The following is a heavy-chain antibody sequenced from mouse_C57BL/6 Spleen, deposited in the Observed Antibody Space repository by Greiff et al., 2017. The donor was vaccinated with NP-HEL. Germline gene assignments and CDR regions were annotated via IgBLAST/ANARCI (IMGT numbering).Heavy chain of an antibody. V-gene: IGHV14-4*01. D-gene: IGHD1-1*01. Sequence: EVQLQQSGAELVRPGASVKLSCTASGFNIKDDYMHWVKQRPEQGLEWIGWIDPENGDTEYASKFQGKATITADTSSNTAYLQLSSLTSEDTAVYYCTTSRANYGSSYHDWGQGTTLTVSS. CDR1: GFNIKDDY. J-gene: IGHJ2*01. CDR2: IDPENGDT. CDR3: TTSRANYGSSYHD.